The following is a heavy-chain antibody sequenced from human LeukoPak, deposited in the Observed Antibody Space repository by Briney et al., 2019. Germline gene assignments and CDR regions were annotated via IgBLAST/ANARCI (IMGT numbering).Heavy chain of an antibody. CDR3: ARNLYGSGNYAFDI. D-gene: IGHD3-10*01. Sequence: GGCLRLSCAASGFTFSSYSMNWVRQTPGKGLERVAFLTSTSSPIYYADSVKGRFTISRDNAKNSLYLQMNSLRDEDTAVYYCARNLYGSGNYAFDIWGQGTMVTVSS. J-gene: IGHJ3*02. CDR2: LTSTSSPI. V-gene: IGHV3-48*02. CDR1: GFTFSSYS.